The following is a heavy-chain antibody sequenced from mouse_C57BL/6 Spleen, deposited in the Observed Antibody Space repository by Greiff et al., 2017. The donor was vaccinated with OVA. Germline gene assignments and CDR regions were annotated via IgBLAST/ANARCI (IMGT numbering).Heavy chain of an antibody. D-gene: IGHD1-3*01. J-gene: IGHJ4*01. CDR1: GFTFSDYY. Sequence: EVQGVESGGGLVQPGGSLKLSCAASGFTFSDYYMYWVRQTPEKRLEWVAYISNGGGSTYYPDTVKGRFTISRDNAKNTLYLQMSRLKSEDTAMYYCARHVIYHAMDYWGQGTSVTVSS. CDR2: ISNGGGST. V-gene: IGHV5-12*01. CDR3: ARHVIYHAMDY.